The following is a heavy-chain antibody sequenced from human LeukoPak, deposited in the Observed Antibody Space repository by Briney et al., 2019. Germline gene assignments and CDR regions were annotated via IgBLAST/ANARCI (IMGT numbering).Heavy chain of an antibody. Sequence: PSETLSLTCTVSGGSIGTYSWNWIRQPPGKGLEWIGYIYYSGTTNYNPSLKSRVTISVDTSKNQFSLKLSSVTAADTAVYYCAVGGYDTTGYRVGMNYWGQGTLVTVSS. J-gene: IGHJ4*02. CDR2: IYYSGTT. D-gene: IGHD3-22*01. CDR1: GGSIGTYS. CDR3: AVGGYDTTGYRVGMNY. V-gene: IGHV4-59*12.